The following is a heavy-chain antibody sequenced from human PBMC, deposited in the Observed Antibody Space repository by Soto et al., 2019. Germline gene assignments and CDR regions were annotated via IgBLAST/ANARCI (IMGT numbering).Heavy chain of an antibody. V-gene: IGHV1-2*02. Sequence: ASVKVSCKASGYTFTDNYMHWVRQAPGQGLEWMGWINPDSGTTNYAQKFQGRVTMTRDTSITTAYMELTSLRSDDTAMYYCARDMQQLPNRGAFDIWGQGTMVTVSS. CDR2: INPDSGTT. CDR3: ARDMQQLPNRGAFDI. J-gene: IGHJ3*02. CDR1: GYTFTDNY. D-gene: IGHD6-13*01.